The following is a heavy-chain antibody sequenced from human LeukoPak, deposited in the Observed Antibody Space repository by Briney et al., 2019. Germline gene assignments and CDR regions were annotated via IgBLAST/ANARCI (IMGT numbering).Heavy chain of an antibody. CDR3: ARDMTRRIAAAHVYSY. J-gene: IGHJ4*02. Sequence: VASVKVSCKASGYTFTGYYMHWVRQAPGQGLGWMGWINPNSGGTNYAQKFQGRVTMTRDTSISTAYMELSRLRSDDTAVYYCARDMTRRIAAAHVYSYWGQGTLVTVSS. V-gene: IGHV1-2*02. CDR2: INPNSGGT. D-gene: IGHD6-13*01. CDR1: GYTFTGYY.